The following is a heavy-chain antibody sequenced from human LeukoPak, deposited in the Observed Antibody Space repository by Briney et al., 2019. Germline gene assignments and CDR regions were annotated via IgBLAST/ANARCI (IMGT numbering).Heavy chain of an antibody. Sequence: GGSLRLSCAASGSTFSSYSMNWVRQAPGKGPEWVSSISSSSSYIYYADSVKGRFTISRDNSKNTLFLQMNSLRAEDTAIYYCAKDMGYCSSATCYGLDYWGQGTLVTVSS. CDR2: ISSSSSYI. CDR3: AKDMGYCSSATCYGLDY. CDR1: GSTFSSYS. D-gene: IGHD2-2*01. J-gene: IGHJ4*02. V-gene: IGHV3-21*04.